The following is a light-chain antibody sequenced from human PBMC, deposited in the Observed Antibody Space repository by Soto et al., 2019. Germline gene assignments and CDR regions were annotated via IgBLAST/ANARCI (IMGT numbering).Light chain of an antibody. V-gene: IGLV2-18*02. CDR2: EVN. CDR1: SSDVGYYNR. CDR3: SSYTGSSTPYV. J-gene: IGLJ1*01. Sequence: QSVLTQPPSVSGSPGQSVTISCTGTSSDVGYYNRVSWYQQHPGTAPKLMIYEVNNRPSGVPDRFSGSKSGNTASLTISGLQAEDEADYYCSSYTGSSTPYVFGTGTKLTVL.